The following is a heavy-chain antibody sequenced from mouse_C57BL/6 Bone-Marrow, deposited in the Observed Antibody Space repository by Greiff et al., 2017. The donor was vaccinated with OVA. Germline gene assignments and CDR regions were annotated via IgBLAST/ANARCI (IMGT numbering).Heavy chain of an antibody. J-gene: IGHJ3*01. CDR1: GYTFTSYG. D-gene: IGHD2-4*01. CDR3: ARWRLRRPAGFAY. Sequence: LVESGAELARPGASVKLSCKASGYTFTSYGISWVKQRTGQGLEWIGEIYPRSGNTYYNEKFKGKATLTADKSSSTAYMELRSLASEDSAVYFGARWRLRRPAGFAYWGQGTLVTVSA. V-gene: IGHV1-81*01. CDR2: IYPRSGNT.